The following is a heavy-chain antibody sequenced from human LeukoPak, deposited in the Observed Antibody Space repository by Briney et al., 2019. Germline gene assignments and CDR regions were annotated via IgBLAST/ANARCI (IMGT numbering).Heavy chain of an antibody. CDR2: ISGSGGTT. CDR1: GFTFSSYF. V-gene: IGHV3-23*01. J-gene: IGHJ5*02. CDR3: AKSRLVPAAIDWFDP. Sequence: GGSLRLSCAASGFTFSSYFMTWVRQAPGKGLEWVSTISGSGGTTYYADSVKGRFTTSRDNSKHTVYLQMNSLRAEDTAVYYCAKSRLVPAAIDWFDPWGQGTLVTVSS. D-gene: IGHD2-2*01.